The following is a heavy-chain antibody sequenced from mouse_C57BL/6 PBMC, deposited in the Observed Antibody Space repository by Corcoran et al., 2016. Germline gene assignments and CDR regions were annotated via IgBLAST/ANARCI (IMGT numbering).Heavy chain of an antibody. CDR3: ARGGYDYAYWYFDV. Sequence: QVQLQQPGTELVKPGASVKLSCKASGYTFTSYWMHWVKQRPGQGLEWIGNINPSNGGTNYNEKFKSKATLTVDKSSSTAYMQLSSLTSEDSAVYDCARGGYDYAYWYFDVWGTGTTVTVSS. D-gene: IGHD2-4*01. V-gene: IGHV1-53*01. J-gene: IGHJ1*03. CDR1: GYTFTSYW. CDR2: INPSNGGT.